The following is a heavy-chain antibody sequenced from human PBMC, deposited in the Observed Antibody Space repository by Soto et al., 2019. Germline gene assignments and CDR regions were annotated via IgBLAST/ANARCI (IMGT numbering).Heavy chain of an antibody. Sequence: QSGGSLRLSCAASGFTFSSYGMHWVRQAPGKGLEWVAVISYDGSNKYYADSVKGRFTISRDNSKNTLYLQMNSLRAEDTAVYYCAKYRRTEAEGFTLDYWGRGTLVTVSS. J-gene: IGHJ4*02. D-gene: IGHD6-13*01. V-gene: IGHV3-30*18. CDR2: ISYDGSNK. CDR1: GFTFSSYG. CDR3: AKYRRTEAEGFTLDY.